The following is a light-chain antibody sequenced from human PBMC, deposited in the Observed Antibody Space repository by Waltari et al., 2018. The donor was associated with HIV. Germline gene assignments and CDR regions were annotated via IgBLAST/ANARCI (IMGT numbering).Light chain of an antibody. J-gene: IGKJ3*01. CDR3: QQYYTYPFT. V-gene: IGKV1-16*02. CDR2: AAS. CDR1: QGVGNS. Sequence: DIQVTQSPSSLSASVGDRVTITCRASQGVGNSLAWFHQRPGKAPQPLIYAASSLQSGVPTKFGGSGSGTDFTLTISSLQPEDLGTYYCQQYYTYPFTFGPGTKVDIK.